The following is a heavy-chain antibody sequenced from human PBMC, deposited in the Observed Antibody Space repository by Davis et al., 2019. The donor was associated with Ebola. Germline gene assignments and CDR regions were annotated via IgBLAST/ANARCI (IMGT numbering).Heavy chain of an antibody. CDR1: GGTFSSYA. CDR3: AWGYDFWSGPRRGNYYYYGMDV. Sequence: SVKVSCKASGGTFSSYAISWVRQAPGQGLEWMGGIIHIFGTANYAQKFQGRVTMTSNTSISTAYMELSSLRSEDTAVYYCAWGYDFWSGPRRGNYYYYGMDVWGQGTTVTVSS. J-gene: IGHJ6*02. V-gene: IGHV1-69*05. CDR2: IIHIFGTA. D-gene: IGHD3-3*01.